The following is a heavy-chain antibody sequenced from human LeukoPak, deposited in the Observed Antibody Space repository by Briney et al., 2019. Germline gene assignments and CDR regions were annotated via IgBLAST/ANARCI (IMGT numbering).Heavy chain of an antibody. Sequence: SETLSLTCTVSGGSISSGSYHWSWIRQPAGKGLEWIGRIYTSGITNYNPSLKSRVTISVDTSKNQFSLKLSSVTAADTAVYYCARDQTSEGLDPWGQGTLVTVSS. CDR3: ARDQTSEGLDP. J-gene: IGHJ5*02. CDR1: GGSISSGSYH. V-gene: IGHV4-61*02. CDR2: IYTSGIT.